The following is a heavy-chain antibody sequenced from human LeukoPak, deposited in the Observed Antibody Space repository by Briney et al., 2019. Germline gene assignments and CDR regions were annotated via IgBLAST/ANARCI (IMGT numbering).Heavy chain of an antibody. CDR3: ARGSYYDSSGYFRFINYFDY. CDR2: IYYSEST. J-gene: IGHJ4*02. Sequence: SETLSLTCTVSGGSISSYYWSWIRQPPGKGLEWIGYIYYSESTNYNPSLKSRVTISVDTSKNQFSLKLSSVTAADTAVYYCARGSYYDSSGYFRFINYFDYWGQGTLVTVSS. D-gene: IGHD3-22*01. V-gene: IGHV4-59*13. CDR1: GGSISSYY.